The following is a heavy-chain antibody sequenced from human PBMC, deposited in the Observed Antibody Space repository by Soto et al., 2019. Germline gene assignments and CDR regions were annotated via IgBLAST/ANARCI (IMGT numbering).Heavy chain of an antibody. Sequence: EVQLVESGGGLVQPGGSLRLSCAASGFTFSSYSMNWVRQAPGEGLEWVSYISSRSSTIFYADSVKGRFTISRDNAKNSLYLQMNSLRAEDTAVYYCARIDYSSWIDYWGQGTLVTVSS. D-gene: IGHD6-6*01. V-gene: IGHV3-48*01. CDR3: ARIDYSSWIDY. CDR1: GFTFSSYS. J-gene: IGHJ4*02. CDR2: ISSRSSTI.